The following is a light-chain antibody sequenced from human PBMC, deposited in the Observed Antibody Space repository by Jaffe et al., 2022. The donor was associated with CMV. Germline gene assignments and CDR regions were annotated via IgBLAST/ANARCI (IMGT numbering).Light chain of an antibody. J-gene: IGKJ4*01. CDR3: QQRNAWPLS. Sequence: EIVLTQSPATLSLSPGERATLSCRASRNIGTYLVWYQQKPGQAPRLLIYDASNRATGIPARFSGSGSGTDFTLTVSSLAPEDFAFYYCQQRNAWPLSFGGGTKVEIK. V-gene: IGKV3-11*01. CDR2: DAS. CDR1: RNIGTY.